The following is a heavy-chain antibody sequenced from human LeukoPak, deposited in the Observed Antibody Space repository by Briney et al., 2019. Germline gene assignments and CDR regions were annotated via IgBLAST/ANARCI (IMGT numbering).Heavy chain of an antibody. CDR2: INHSGST. CDR3: ARGQNDYVWGSYRPPHYFDY. V-gene: IGHV4-34*01. J-gene: IGHJ4*02. Sequence: SETLSLTCAVYGGSFSGYYWSWIRQPPGKGLEWIGEINHSGSTNYNPSLKSRVTISVDTSKNQFSLKLSSVTAADTAVYYRARGQNDYVWGSYRPPHYFDYWGQGTLVTVSS. CDR1: GGSFSGYY. D-gene: IGHD3-16*02.